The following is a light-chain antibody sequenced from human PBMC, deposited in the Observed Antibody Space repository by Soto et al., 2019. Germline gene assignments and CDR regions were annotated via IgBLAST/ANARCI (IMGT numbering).Light chain of an antibody. CDR3: CSYAGRYTDV. J-gene: IGLJ1*01. V-gene: IGLV2-11*01. Sequence: QSVLTQPRSVSGSPGQSVTIPCTGTSSDVGGYNYVSWYQQHPGKAPKLMIYDVSKRPSGVPDRFSGSKSGNTASLTISGLQAGDEADYYCCSYAGRYTDVFGTGTKVTVL. CDR2: DVS. CDR1: SSDVGGYNY.